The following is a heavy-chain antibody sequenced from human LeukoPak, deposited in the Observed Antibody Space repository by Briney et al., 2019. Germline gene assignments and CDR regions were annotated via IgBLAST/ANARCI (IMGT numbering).Heavy chain of an antibody. Sequence: ASVKVSCKSSGYIFTGYYMHWVRQAPGQGLEWMGWINPNSGGTNYAQKFQGRVTMTRDTSISTAYMELSRLRSDDTAVYYCAREHVDTAMATMYYFDYWGQGTLVTVSS. CDR1: GYIFTGYY. CDR3: AREHVDTAMATMYYFDY. D-gene: IGHD5-18*01. CDR2: INPNSGGT. V-gene: IGHV1-2*02. J-gene: IGHJ4*02.